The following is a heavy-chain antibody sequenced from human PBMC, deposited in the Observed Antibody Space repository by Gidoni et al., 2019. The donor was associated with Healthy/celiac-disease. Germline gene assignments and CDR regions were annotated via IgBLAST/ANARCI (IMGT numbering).Heavy chain of an antibody. J-gene: IGHJ3*02. CDR2: IYYSGST. CDR3: ARVYDILTAALAFDI. Sequence: QVQLQESGPGLVKPSQTLSLTCTVSGGSISSGGYYWSWIRQHPGKGLEWIGYIYYSGSTYYNPSLKSRVTISVDTSKNQFSLKLSSVTAADTAVYYCARVYDILTAALAFDIWGQGTMVTVSS. D-gene: IGHD3-9*01. V-gene: IGHV4-31*03. CDR1: GGSISSGGYY.